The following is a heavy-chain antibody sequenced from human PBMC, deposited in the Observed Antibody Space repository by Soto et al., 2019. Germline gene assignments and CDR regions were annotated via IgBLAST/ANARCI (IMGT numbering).Heavy chain of an antibody. Sequence: EVQLVESGGGLVQPGGSLRLSCAASGFTFSTYWIHWVRQAPGKGLVWVSRINSDGSSTNYADSVKGRCTISRDNAKNTMFLQMNSLRAEDTAVYYCARDRWGGGRDMDVWGQGTTVTVSS. D-gene: IGHD3-10*01. CDR3: ARDRWGGGRDMDV. V-gene: IGHV3-74*01. CDR1: GFTFSTYW. J-gene: IGHJ6*02. CDR2: INSDGSST.